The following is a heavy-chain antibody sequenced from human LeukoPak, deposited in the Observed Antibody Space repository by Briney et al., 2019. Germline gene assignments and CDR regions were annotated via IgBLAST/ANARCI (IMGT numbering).Heavy chain of an antibody. V-gene: IGHV3-23*01. CDR1: GFTFSSYG. J-gene: IGHJ4*02. Sequence: TGGSLRLSCAVSGFTFSSYGMSWVRQAPGKGLEWVSAISDRGSDTYYADSVKGRFTISKDNSKNTLYLRMNSLRADGTAVYYCAKRVPYSSSSVYFDYWGQGTLVTVSS. CDR3: AKRVPYSSSSVYFDY. D-gene: IGHD6-6*01. CDR2: ISDRGSDT.